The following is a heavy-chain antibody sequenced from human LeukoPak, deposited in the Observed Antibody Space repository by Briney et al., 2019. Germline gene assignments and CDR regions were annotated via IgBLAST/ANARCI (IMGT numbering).Heavy chain of an antibody. CDR2: IYTSGST. D-gene: IGHD3-22*01. Sequence: PSETLSLTCTVSGGSISSYYWSWTRQPAGKGLEWIGRIYTSGSTNYNPSLKSRVTMSVDTSKNQFSLKLSSVTAADTAVYYCARDYGSVYDSSPGGANDAFDIWGQGTMVTVSS. CDR3: ARDYGSVYDSSPGGANDAFDI. J-gene: IGHJ3*02. CDR1: GGSISSYY. V-gene: IGHV4-4*07.